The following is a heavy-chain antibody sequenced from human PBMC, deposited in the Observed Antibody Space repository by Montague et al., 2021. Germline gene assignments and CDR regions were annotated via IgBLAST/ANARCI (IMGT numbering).Heavy chain of an antibody. Sequence: KTSYAQKFQGRVTMTRDTSIRTVYMELSSLRSEDTAVYYCARGRDYDILTGYYYYFDYWGQGTPVNVSS. D-gene: IGHD3-9*01. V-gene: IGHV1-8*01. CDR3: ARGRDYDILTGYYYYFDY. J-gene: IGHJ4*02. CDR2: KT.